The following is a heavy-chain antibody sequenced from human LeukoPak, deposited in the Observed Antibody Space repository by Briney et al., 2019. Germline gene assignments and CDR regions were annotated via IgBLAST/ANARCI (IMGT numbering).Heavy chain of an antibody. CDR3: ARWGDFYFDY. Sequence: GGSLRLSCAASGFTFSNYGMHWVRQAPGKGLEWVAFIRFDGTSKFYADSVKGRFTISRDNAKNTLYLQMNSLRAEDTAVYYCARWGDFYFDYWGQGTLVTVSS. CDR2: IRFDGTSK. V-gene: IGHV3-30*02. CDR1: GFTFSNYG. D-gene: IGHD3-16*01. J-gene: IGHJ4*02.